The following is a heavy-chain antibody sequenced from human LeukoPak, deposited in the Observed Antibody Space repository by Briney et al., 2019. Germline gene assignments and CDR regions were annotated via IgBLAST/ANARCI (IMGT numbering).Heavy chain of an antibody. Sequence: PSETLSLTCTVSGGSISSYYWSWIRQPPGKGLEWIGYIYYSGSTNYNPSLKSRVTISVDTSKNQFSLKLSSVTAADTAVYYCARGVRDSSSRTVLMNWFDPWGQGTLVTVSS. V-gene: IGHV4-59*01. J-gene: IGHJ5*02. CDR3: ARGVRDSSSRTVLMNWFDP. D-gene: IGHD6-13*01. CDR1: GGSISSYY. CDR2: IYYSGST.